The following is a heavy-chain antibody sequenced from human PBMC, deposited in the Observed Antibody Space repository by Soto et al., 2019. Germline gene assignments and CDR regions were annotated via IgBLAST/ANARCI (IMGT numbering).Heavy chain of an antibody. Sequence: ASVKVYCKASGYTFTGYYMHWVRQAPGQGLEWMGWINPNSGGTNYAQKFQGWVTMTRDTSISTAYMELSRLRSDDTAVYYCARDSALSSSWPKDYYYGMDVWGQGTTVTVSS. CDR2: INPNSGGT. CDR3: ARDSALSSSWPKDYYYGMDV. V-gene: IGHV1-2*04. D-gene: IGHD6-13*01. J-gene: IGHJ6*02. CDR1: GYTFTGYY.